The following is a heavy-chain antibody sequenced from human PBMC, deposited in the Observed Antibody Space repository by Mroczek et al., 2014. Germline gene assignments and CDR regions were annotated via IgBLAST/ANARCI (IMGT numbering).Heavy chain of an antibody. V-gene: IGHV4-39*01. CDR3: ARPDYGSGPEGGMDV. J-gene: IGHJ6*02. D-gene: IGHD3-10*01. Sequence: VQLLETGPGLVKPSETLSLTCTVSGGSISSSSYYWGWIRQPPGKGLEWIGSIYYSGSTYYNPSLKSRVTISVDTSKNQFSLKLSSVTAADTAVYYCARPDYGSGPEGGMDVWGQGTTVTVSS. CDR2: IYYSGST. CDR1: GGSISSSSYY.